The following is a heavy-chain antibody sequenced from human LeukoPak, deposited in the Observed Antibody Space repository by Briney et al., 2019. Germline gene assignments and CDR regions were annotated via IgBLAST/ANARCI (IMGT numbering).Heavy chain of an antibody. D-gene: IGHD3-22*01. CDR2: ISWNSGSI. V-gene: IGHV3-9*01. J-gene: IGHJ3*02. CDR1: GFTFDDYA. CDR3: ARDGDYYDSSGYTIGAFDI. Sequence: GGSLRLSCAASGFTFDDYAMHWVRQAPGKGLEWVSGISWNSGSIGYADSVKGRFTISRDNAKNSLYLQMNSLRAEDTAVYYCARDGDYYDSSGYTIGAFDIWGQGTMVTVSS.